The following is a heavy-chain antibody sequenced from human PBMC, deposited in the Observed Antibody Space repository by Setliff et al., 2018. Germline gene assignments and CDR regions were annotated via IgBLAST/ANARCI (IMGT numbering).Heavy chain of an antibody. CDR3: ARVAVGAMGADY. V-gene: IGHV1-2*06. Sequence: ASVKVSCKASGHTFTGYYMHWVRQAPGQGLEWMGRINPNSGGTNYAQKFQGRVTMTRDTSISTAYMELSRLRSDDTAVYYCARVAVGAMGADYWGQGTLVTVSS. CDR1: GHTFTGYY. CDR2: INPNSGGT. J-gene: IGHJ4*02. D-gene: IGHD1-26*01.